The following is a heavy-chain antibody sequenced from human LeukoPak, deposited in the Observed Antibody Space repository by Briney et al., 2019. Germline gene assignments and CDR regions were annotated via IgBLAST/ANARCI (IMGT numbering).Heavy chain of an antibody. V-gene: IGHV3-23*01. J-gene: IGHJ6*02. CDR2: ISGSGGST. CDR3: AKDLVVPAAYYYYGMDV. D-gene: IGHD2-2*01. CDR1: GFTFSSYA. Sequence: GGSLRLSCAASGFTFSSYAMSWVRQAPGKGLEWVSAISGSGGSTYYADSVKGRFTISRDNSKNTLYLQMNSLRAEDTAVCYCAKDLVVPAAYYYYGMDVWGQGTTVTVSS.